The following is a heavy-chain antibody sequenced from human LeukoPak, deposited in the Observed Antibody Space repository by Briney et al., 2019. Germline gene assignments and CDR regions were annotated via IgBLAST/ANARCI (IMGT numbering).Heavy chain of an antibody. CDR2: ISSSSSYI. CDR1: GFTFSSYS. CDR3: ARDYSSSWRKPGIDY. J-gene: IGHJ4*02. V-gene: IGHV3-21*01. Sequence: GGSLRLSCAASGFTFSSYSMNWVRQAPGKGLEWVSSISSSSSYIYYADSVKGRFTISRDNAKNSLYLQMNSLRAEDTAVYYCARDYSSSWRKPGIDYWGQGTLVTVSS. D-gene: IGHD6-13*01.